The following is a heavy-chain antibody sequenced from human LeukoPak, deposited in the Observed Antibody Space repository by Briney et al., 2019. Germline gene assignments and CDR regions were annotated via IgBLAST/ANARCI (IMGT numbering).Heavy chain of an antibody. CDR3: ARDESWIFHN. CDR2: IKGDGTEK. J-gene: IGHJ4*02. D-gene: IGHD2-2*03. Sequence: GGSLRLSCAASGFNFFNHWMSWVRQAPGKGLEWVACIKGDGTEKYYADSVKGRFTISRGNAKSSLSLQMNSLRAEDMAVYYCARDESWIFHNWGQGTLVTVSS. V-gene: IGHV3-7*01. CDR1: GFNFFNHW.